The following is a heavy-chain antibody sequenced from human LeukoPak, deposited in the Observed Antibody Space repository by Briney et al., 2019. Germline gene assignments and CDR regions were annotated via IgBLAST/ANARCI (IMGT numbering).Heavy chain of an antibody. D-gene: IGHD5-12*01. V-gene: IGHV4-30-2*01. Sequence: PSQXLXLTCAVSGGSISSGTYSWNWIRQPPGKGLEWVGYIFHSGSTYYSPSLKSRVTISVDTSKAQFSLKLSSVTAADTAMYYCARGYSDYPYFFDSWGQGALVTVSS. CDR1: GGSISSGTYS. CDR2: IFHSGST. CDR3: ARGYSDYPYFFDS. J-gene: IGHJ4*02.